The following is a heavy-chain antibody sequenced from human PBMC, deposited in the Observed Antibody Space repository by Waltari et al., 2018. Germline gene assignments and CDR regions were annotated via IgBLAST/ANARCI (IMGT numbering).Heavy chain of an antibody. Sequence: QVQLQESGPGLVKPSETLSLTCTVSGGSISSYYWSWIRQPPGKGLEWIGYIYYSGSTNYNPSLKSRVTISVDTSKNQFSLKLSSVTAADTAVYYCARLTDDGYFDYWGQGTLVTVSS. CDR1: GGSISSYY. D-gene: IGHD1-1*01. V-gene: IGHV4-59*08. J-gene: IGHJ4*02. CDR3: ARLTDDGYFDY. CDR2: IYYSGST.